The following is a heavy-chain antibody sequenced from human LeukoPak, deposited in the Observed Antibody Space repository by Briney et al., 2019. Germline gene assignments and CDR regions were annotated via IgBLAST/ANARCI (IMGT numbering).Heavy chain of an antibody. J-gene: IGHJ4*02. CDR1: GFTFSSYA. CDR2: ISGSGGST. CDR3: AKVGSYYDFWSGYLSYFDY. V-gene: IGHV3-23*01. Sequence: GGSLRLSCAASGFTFSSYAMSWVRQAPGQGLEGVSAISGSGGSTYYADSVKGRFTLSRDNSKKTLYLQINSLRAEDTAVYYCAKVGSYYDFWSGYLSYFDYWGQGTLVTVSS. D-gene: IGHD3-3*01.